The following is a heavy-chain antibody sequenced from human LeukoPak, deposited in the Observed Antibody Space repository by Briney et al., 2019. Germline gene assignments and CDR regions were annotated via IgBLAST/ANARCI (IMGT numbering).Heavy chain of an antibody. CDR2: ISGSGGST. V-gene: IGHV3-23*01. J-gene: IGHJ4*02. D-gene: IGHD6-19*01. Sequence: GGSLRLSCAASGFPFSSYAMSWVRQAPGKGLEWVSAISGSGGSTYYADSVKGRFTISRDNSKNTLYLQMNSLRAEDTAVYYCAKTKSSGWYYFDYWGQGTLVTVSS. CDR1: GFPFSSYA. CDR3: AKTKSSGWYYFDY.